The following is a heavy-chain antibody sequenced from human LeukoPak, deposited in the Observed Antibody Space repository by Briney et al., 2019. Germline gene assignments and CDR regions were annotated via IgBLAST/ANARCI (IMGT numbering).Heavy chain of an antibody. CDR2: INPSGGST. J-gene: IGHJ4*02. D-gene: IGHD4/OR15-4a*01. CDR1: GYTFTSYY. V-gene: IGHV1-46*01. Sequence: GASVKVSCKASGYTFTSYYMHWVRQAPGQGLEWMGIINPSGGSTSYAQKFQGRVTMTRDTSTSTVYMELSSLRSEDTAVYDCARSRLLKLVLLWGQGTLVTVSS. CDR3: ARSRLLKLVLL.